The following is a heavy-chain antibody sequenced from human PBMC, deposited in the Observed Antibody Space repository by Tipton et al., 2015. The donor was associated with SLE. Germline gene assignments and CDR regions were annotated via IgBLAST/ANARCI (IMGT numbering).Heavy chain of an antibody. CDR2: IYYSGST. D-gene: IGHD3-10*01. J-gene: IGHJ3*02. V-gene: IGHV4-59*01. Sequence: TLSLTCTVSGGSISSYYWSWIRQPPGKGLEWIGYIYYSGSTNYNPSLQSRVTISVDTSKNQFSLKLSSVTAADTAVYYCARDIRGERAFDIWGQGTMVTVSS. CDR1: GGSISSYY. CDR3: ARDIRGERAFDI.